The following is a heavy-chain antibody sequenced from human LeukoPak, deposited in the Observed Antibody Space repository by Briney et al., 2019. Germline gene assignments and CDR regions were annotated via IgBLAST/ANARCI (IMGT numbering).Heavy chain of an antibody. CDR3: ACYYGSGSYPAINWFDP. Sequence: GASVKVSCKTSGGTFNNSAISWVRQAPGQGLEWLGGIMPLFGTAGYAQKFQGRVTITADESTSTAYMELSSLRSEDTAVYYCACYYGSGSYPAINWFDPWGQGTLVTVSS. CDR2: IMPLFGTA. D-gene: IGHD3-10*01. J-gene: IGHJ5*02. CDR1: GGTFNNSA. V-gene: IGHV1-69*13.